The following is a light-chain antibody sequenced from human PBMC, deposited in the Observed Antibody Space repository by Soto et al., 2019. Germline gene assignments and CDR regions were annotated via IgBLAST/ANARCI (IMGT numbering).Light chain of an antibody. CDR3: QQHSHWPPWT. V-gene: IGKV3-11*01. CDR2: GAS. J-gene: IGKJ1*01. CDR1: QNVRTF. Sequence: EVVLTQSPATLSLSPGERATLSCRASQNVRTFLDWYQQKPGQAPRLLIYGASNRATGIPARFSGSGSGTDFXXXXXXXXXXXXXXYYCQQHSHWPPWTFGXGTXVEIQ.